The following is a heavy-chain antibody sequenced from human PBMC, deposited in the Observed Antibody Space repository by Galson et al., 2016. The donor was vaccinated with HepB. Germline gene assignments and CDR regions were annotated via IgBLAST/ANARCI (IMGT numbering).Heavy chain of an antibody. V-gene: IGHV3-23*01. CDR3: AILTGRNHSYNGLDV. CDR2: ISGAGDNT. D-gene: IGHD3-9*01. J-gene: IGHJ6*02. Sequence: SLRLSCAASGFTFSRYAMSWVRQAPGKGLEWVSAISGAGDNTYNADSVKGRFTISRDNSRNTLYLQMNSLRADDTAVYYCAILTGRNHSYNGLDVWGQGTTVTVSS. CDR1: GFTFSRYA.